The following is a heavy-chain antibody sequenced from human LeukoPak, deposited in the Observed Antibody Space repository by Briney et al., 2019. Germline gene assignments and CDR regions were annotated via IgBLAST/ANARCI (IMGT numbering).Heavy chain of an antibody. D-gene: IGHD7-27*01. V-gene: IGHV1-2*02. CDR3: ARGSQLGIVYGLIDY. Sequence: ASVKVSCKASGYTFTGYYMHWVRQAPGQGLEWMGWINPNSGGTNYAQKFQGRVTMTRDTSISTAYMELSRLRSDDTAVYYCARGSQLGIVYGLIDYWGQGTLVTVSS. J-gene: IGHJ4*02. CDR1: GYTFTGYY. CDR2: INPNSGGT.